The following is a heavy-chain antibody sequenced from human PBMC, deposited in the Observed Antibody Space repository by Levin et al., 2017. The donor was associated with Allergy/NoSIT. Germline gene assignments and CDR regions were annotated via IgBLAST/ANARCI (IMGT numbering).Heavy chain of an antibody. Sequence: PGGSLRLSCTASGFTLSSYAMHWVRQTPGKGLEWVAIIWSDGSKKYYSDSVQGRFTISRDNPKNTLDLQMNSLRAEDTAIYYCARGDTALYYYHMDVWGKGTTVTVSS. V-gene: IGHV3-33*01. D-gene: IGHD5-18*01. CDR3: ARGDTALYYYHMDV. J-gene: IGHJ6*03. CDR1: GFTLSSYA. CDR2: IWSDGSKK.